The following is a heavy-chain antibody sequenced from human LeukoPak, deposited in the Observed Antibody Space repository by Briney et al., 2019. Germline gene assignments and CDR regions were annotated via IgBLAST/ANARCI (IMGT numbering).Heavy chain of an antibody. CDR2: INPNSGGT. CDR1: GYTFTGYY. D-gene: IGHD2-2*01. Sequence: ASVKVSCKASGYTFTGYYMHWVRQAPGQGLEWMGWINPNSGGTNYAQKFQGRVTMTRDTSISTAYMELSRLRSDDTAVYYCARGGDIVVVPAALDNWFDPWGQGTLVTVSS. V-gene: IGHV1-2*02. CDR3: ARGGDIVVVPAALDNWFDP. J-gene: IGHJ5*02.